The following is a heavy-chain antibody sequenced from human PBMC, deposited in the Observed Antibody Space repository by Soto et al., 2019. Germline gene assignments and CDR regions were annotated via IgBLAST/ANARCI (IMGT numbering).Heavy chain of an antibody. CDR1: GFSLSSSGVG. V-gene: IGHV2-5*02. CDR2: IYWDDEK. D-gene: IGHD3-9*01. CDR3: AHRRNSYYDIFTGYRKNWFDP. J-gene: IGHJ5*02. Sequence: QITLKESGPTLVKPTQTLTLTCTFSGFSLSSSGVGVGWIRQPPGKALEWLALIYWDDEKSYSPSLKSRLTITKDNSKNQVVLTMTNMDPVDTATYYCAHRRNSYYDIFTGYRKNWFDPWGQGALVTVSS.